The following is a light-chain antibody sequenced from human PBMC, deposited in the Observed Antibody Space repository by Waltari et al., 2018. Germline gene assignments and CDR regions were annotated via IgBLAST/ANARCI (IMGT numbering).Light chain of an antibody. J-gene: IGLJ1*01. CDR3: SSYSTSITPYV. CDR2: DVS. CDR1: SSDIGDSNH. V-gene: IGLV2-14*03. Sequence: QSALTQPASVSGSPGQSITISCTGSSSDIGDSNHVSWYQQHPGKAPKLMIYDVSSRPSGVSNRFFGSKSGTTASLTVSGLQAEDEAVYFCSSYSTSITPYVFGAGTKVTVL.